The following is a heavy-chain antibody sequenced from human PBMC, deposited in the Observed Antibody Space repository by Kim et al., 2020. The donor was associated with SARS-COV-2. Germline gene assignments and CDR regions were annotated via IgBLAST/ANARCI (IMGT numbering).Heavy chain of an antibody. CDR1: GFTFSSYA. V-gene: IGHV3-30-3*01. Sequence: GGSLRLSFAASGFTFSSYAMHWVRQAPGKGLEWVAVISYDGSNKYYADSVKGRFTISRDNSKNTLYLQMNSLRAEDTAVYYCARARGGNYYYGMDVWGQGTTVTVSS. D-gene: IGHD1-26*01. J-gene: IGHJ6*02. CDR2: ISYDGSNK. CDR3: ARARGGNYYYGMDV.